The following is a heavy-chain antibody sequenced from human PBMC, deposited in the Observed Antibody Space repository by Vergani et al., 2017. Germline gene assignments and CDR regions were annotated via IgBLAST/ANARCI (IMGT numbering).Heavy chain of an antibody. J-gene: IGHJ4*02. V-gene: IGHV4-59*01. Sequence: QVQLQESGPGLVRPSETLSLTCTVSGGSLSGYNWNWIRQTPGEGLEWIGYVGDSGYFNYNPSLKTRVSMSSDTSNNQFPLMLSSVTVADTAGYYCARSIVSRNPPDYFDNLGQGTLVTVSS. CDR1: GGSLSGYN. D-gene: IGHD1-14*01. CDR2: VGDSGYF. CDR3: ARSIVSRNPPDYFDN.